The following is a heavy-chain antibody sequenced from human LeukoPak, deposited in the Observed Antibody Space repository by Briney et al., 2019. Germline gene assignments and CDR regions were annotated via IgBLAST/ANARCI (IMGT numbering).Heavy chain of an antibody. CDR1: GGSFSGYY. V-gene: IGHV4-59*01. CDR3: ARRPDYYYGMDV. Sequence: SETLSLTCAVYGGSFSGYYWSWIRQPPGKGLEWIGYIYYSGSTNYNPSLKSRVTISVDTSKNQFSLKLSSVTAADTAVYYCARRPDYYYGMDVWGQGTTVTVSS. J-gene: IGHJ6*02. CDR2: IYYSGST.